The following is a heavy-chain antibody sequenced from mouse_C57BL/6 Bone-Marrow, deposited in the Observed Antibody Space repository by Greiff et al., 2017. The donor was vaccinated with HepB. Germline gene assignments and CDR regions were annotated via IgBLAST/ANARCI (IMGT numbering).Heavy chain of an antibody. Sequence: QVQLQQPGAELVKPGASVKMSCKASGYTFTSYWITWVKQRPGQGLEWIGDIYPGSGSTNYNEKFKSKATLTVDTSSSTAYMQLSSLTSEDSAVYYCASGGGTTVVATDAMDYWGQGTSVTVSS. CDR1: GYTFTSYW. CDR3: ASGGGTTVVATDAMDY. D-gene: IGHD1-1*01. CDR2: IYPGSGST. V-gene: IGHV1-55*01. J-gene: IGHJ4*01.